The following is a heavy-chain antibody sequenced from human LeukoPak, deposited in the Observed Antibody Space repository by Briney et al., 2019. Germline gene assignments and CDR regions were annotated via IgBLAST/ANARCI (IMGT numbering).Heavy chain of an antibody. Sequence: KTSETLSLTCTVSGGSVSSGSDYWSWIRQPPGKGLEWIGYIFYSGSTNYNPSLKSRVTISVDTSKNQFSLKLSSVTAADTAVYYCARTKVTNYGMDVWGQGTTVTVSS. CDR1: GGSVSSGSDY. CDR3: ARTKVTNYGMDV. J-gene: IGHJ6*02. V-gene: IGHV4-61*01. CDR2: IFYSGST. D-gene: IGHD4-17*01.